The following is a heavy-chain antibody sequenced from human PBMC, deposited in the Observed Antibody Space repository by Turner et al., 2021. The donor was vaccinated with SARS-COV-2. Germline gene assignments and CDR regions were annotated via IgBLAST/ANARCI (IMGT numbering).Heavy chain of an antibody. CDR3: AGDLVDLGSRWTQ. V-gene: IGHV1-2*02. Sequence: QVQLVQAGADVKKPGASVTVSCTASGYTFTGYYMHWVRQAPGQGLGWMGWINPNSGGTNYAQKFQGRVTMTRDTSTSTAYMELSRMRSDDTAVYFCAGDLVDLGSRWTQWGQGTLVTVSS. J-gene: IGHJ4*02. CDR1: GYTFTGYY. CDR2: INPNSGGT. D-gene: IGHD6-13*01.